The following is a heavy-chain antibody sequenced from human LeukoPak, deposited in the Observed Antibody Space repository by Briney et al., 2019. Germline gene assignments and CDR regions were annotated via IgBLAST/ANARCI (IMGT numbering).Heavy chain of an antibody. CDR1: GFTFSSYW. CDR2: IKPDGSEK. Sequence: PGGSLRLSCAASGFTFSSYWMNWVRQAPGKGLEWVASIKPDGSEKYYVDPVKGRFTISRDNAKNSLYLQMNSLRAEDTAIYYCARALSSSTCLYFDYWGQGTLVTVSS. V-gene: IGHV3-7*04. J-gene: IGHJ4*02. D-gene: IGHD2-2*01. CDR3: ARALSSSTCLYFDY.